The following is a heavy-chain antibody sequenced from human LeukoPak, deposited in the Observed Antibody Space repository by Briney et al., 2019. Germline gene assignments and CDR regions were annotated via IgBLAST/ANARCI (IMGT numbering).Heavy chain of an antibody. J-gene: IGHJ5*02. CDR1: GYTFTTYG. V-gene: IGHV1-18*01. CDR2: ISTYNGNT. CDR3: ARSTRGGWFDP. Sequence: GASVKVSCKASGYTFTTYGISWVRQAPGQGLEWMGWISTYNGNTNYAQKLQGRVTMTTDTPTSTAYMELRSLRSDDTAVYYCARSTRGGWFDPWGQGTLVTVSS.